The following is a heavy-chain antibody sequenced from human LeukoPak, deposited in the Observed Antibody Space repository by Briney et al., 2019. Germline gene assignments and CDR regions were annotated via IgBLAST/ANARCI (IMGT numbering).Heavy chain of an antibody. CDR2: FDPEDGEP. Sequence: ASVKVSCKISGYTLSELSLHWVRQAPGKGLEWMGRFDPEDGEPVYTQRFQGRVTMTADPSTDTVNTDLSSLRSDDTAVYYCASGWLRFTLNYWGQGTPVTV. J-gene: IGHJ4*02. V-gene: IGHV1-24*01. D-gene: IGHD5-12*01. CDR1: GYTLSELS. CDR3: ASGWLRFTLNY.